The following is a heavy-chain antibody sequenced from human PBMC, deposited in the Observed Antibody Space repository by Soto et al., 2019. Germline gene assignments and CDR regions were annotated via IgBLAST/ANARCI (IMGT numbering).Heavy chain of an antibody. CDR3: ARDLDVNTGFGKDY. CDR2: IWHDGGNK. V-gene: IGHV3-33*01. J-gene: IGHJ4*02. CDR1: GFTFSSYG. Sequence: GGSLRLSCAASGFTFSSYGMHRVRQAPGKGLEWVAFIWHDGGNKFYAESVKGRFTISRDNSKNTLYLQMTSLSAEDTAMYYCARDLDVNTGFGKDYWGQGTLVTVSS. D-gene: IGHD3-16*01.